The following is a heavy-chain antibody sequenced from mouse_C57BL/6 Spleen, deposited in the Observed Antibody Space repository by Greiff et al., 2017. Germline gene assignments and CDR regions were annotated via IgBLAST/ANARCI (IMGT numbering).Heavy chain of an antibody. Sequence: QVQLQQSGAELVQPGASVKISCKASGYAFSSSWMNWVKQRPGKGLEWIGQIYPGDGDTNYNGKFKGKATLTADKSSSTAYMQLSSLTSEDSAVYFCARKGYYYGSSLDYWGQGTTLTVSS. D-gene: IGHD1-1*01. CDR1: GYAFSSSW. J-gene: IGHJ2*01. CDR2: IYPGDGDT. CDR3: ARKGYYYGSSLDY. V-gene: IGHV1-80*01.